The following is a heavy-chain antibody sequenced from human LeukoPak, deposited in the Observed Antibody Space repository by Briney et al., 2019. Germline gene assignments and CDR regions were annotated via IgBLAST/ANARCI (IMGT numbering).Heavy chain of an antibody. D-gene: IGHD1-1*01. Sequence: SGGSLRLSCTASGFPFIEYSMNWVRQAPGKGLEWISYIGMDSGNTKYADSVRGRFTISADKAKNSLYLQMNSLRVEDTAVYYCARDHNYAFDNWGQGTLVSVAS. J-gene: IGHJ4*02. CDR3: ARDHNYAFDN. V-gene: IGHV3-48*01. CDR2: IGMDSGNT. CDR1: GFPFIEYS.